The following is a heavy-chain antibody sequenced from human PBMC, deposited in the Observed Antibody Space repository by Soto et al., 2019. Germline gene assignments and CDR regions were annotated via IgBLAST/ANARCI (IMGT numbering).Heavy chain of an antibody. D-gene: IGHD3-16*02. Sequence: GSLRLSCTASGVTFGDYAMSWFRQPPGKGLEWIGEINHSGSTNYNPSLKSRVTISVDTSKNQFSLKLSSMTAADTAVYYCARGAARYDYIWGSYRYPTALDYWGQGTLVTVSS. J-gene: IGHJ4*02. V-gene: IGHV4-34*01. CDR2: INHSGST. CDR3: ARGAARYDYIWGSYRYPTALDY. CDR1: GVTFGDYA.